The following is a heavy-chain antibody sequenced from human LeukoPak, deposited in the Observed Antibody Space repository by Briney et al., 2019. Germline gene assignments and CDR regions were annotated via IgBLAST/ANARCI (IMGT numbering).Heavy chain of an antibody. Sequence: GRSLRLSCAASGFTFSSYEMNWVRQAPGKGLEWVSYISSSGSTIYYADSVRGRFTISRDNAKNSLYLQMNSLGAEDTAVYHCARDRDVDYGNDGFDIWGQGTTVTVSS. CDR3: ARDRDVDYGNDGFDI. V-gene: IGHV3-48*03. D-gene: IGHD4/OR15-4a*01. CDR2: ISSSGSTI. CDR1: GFTFSSYE. J-gene: IGHJ3*02.